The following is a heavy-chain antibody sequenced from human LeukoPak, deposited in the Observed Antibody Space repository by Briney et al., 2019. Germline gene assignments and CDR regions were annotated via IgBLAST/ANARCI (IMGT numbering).Heavy chain of an antibody. CDR1: GFSFSSYW. J-gene: IGHJ4*02. CDR2: INSDGSIT. D-gene: IGHD6-13*01. CDR3: ARDLMGIAYRGAFYY. V-gene: IGHV3-74*01. Sequence: PGGSLRLSCAASGFSFSSYWMHWVRKAPGKGLVWVSRINSDGSITTYADSVKGRFTISRDNAKNTLYLQMNSLRAEDTAVYYCARDLMGIAYRGAFYYWGQGTLVTVSS.